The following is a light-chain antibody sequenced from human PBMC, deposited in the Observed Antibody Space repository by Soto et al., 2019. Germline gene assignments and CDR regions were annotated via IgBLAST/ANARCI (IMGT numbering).Light chain of an antibody. CDR2: DAS. CDR3: QQSYTSPRT. J-gene: IGKJ1*01. Sequence: DIQMTQSPSSLSASLGDRVTITCRASQRIDTYLNWYQQRPGKAPALLIYDASTLQSGVPSRFTGIGSGTDFTLTINTLQPEDFATYFCQQSYTSPRTFGPGTKVEIK. CDR1: QRIDTY. V-gene: IGKV1-39*01.